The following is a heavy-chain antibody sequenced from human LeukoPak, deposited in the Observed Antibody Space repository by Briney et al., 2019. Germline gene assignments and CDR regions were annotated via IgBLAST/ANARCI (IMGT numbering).Heavy chain of an antibody. J-gene: IGHJ4*02. V-gene: IGHV1-46*01. CDR2: INPSGGST. D-gene: IGHD3-3*01. CDR1: GYTFTSYY. CDR3: ARVGDVFYPYYFDY. Sequence: GASVKVSCKASGYTFTSYYMHWLRPAPGQGLEWMGIINPSGGSTSYAQKFQGRVTMTRDTSTSTVYMELSRLRSEDTAVYYCARVGDVFYPYYFDYWGQGTLATVSS.